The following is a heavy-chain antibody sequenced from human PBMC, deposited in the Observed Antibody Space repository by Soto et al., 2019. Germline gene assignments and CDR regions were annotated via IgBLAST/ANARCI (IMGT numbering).Heavy chain of an antibody. Sequence: GGSLRLSCAASGFTFSSYGMHWVRQAPGKGLEWVAVIWYDGSNKYYADSVKGRFTISRDNSKNTLYLQMNSLRAEDTAVYYCARGRNLDDYYDSSGHNWFDPWGQGTLVTVSS. J-gene: IGHJ5*02. V-gene: IGHV3-33*01. D-gene: IGHD3-22*01. CDR3: ARGRNLDDYYDSSGHNWFDP. CDR2: IWYDGSNK. CDR1: GFTFSSYG.